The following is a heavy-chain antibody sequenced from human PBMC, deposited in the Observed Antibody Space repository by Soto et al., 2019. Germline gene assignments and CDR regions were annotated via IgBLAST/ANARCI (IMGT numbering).Heavy chain of an antibody. D-gene: IGHD4-17*01. Sequence: ASVKVSCKASGYTFTSYGISWVRQAPGQGLEWMGWISAYNGNTNYAQKLPGRVTMTTDTSTSTAYMGLRSLRSDDTAVYYWARGLPGDYFDYWGQGTLVTVSS. V-gene: IGHV1-18*01. J-gene: IGHJ4*02. CDR1: GYTFTSYG. CDR3: ARGLPGDYFDY. CDR2: ISAYNGNT.